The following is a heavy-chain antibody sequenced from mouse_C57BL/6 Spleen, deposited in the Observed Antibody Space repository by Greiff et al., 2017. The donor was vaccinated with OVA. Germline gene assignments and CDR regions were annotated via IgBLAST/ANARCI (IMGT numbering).Heavy chain of an antibody. CDR1: GYTFTDYY. V-gene: IGHV1-26*01. Sequence: VQLQQSGPELVKPGASVKISCKASGYTFTDYYMNWVKQSHGKSLEWIGDINPNNGGTSYNQKFKGKATLTVDKSSSIAYMELRSLTSEDSAVYYCARYYYGNYVYAMDYWGQGTSVTVSS. CDR2: INPNNGGT. D-gene: IGHD2-1*01. CDR3: ARYYYGNYVYAMDY. J-gene: IGHJ4*01.